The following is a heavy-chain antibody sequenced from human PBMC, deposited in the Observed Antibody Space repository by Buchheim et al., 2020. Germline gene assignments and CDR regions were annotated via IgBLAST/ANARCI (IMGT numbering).Heavy chain of an antibody. J-gene: IGHJ4*02. V-gene: IGHV3-48*03. CDR2: ISSSGSTI. CDR1: GFTFSSYE. Sequence: EVQLVESGGGLVQPGGSLRLSCAASGFTFSSYEMNWVRQAPGKGLEWVSYISSSGSTIYYADFVKGRFTISRDNAKNSLYLQMNSLRAEDTAVYYCARLGVYYYDSSGYYSGSAYYFDYWGQGTL. CDR3: ARLGVYYYDSSGYYSGSAYYFDY. D-gene: IGHD3-22*01.